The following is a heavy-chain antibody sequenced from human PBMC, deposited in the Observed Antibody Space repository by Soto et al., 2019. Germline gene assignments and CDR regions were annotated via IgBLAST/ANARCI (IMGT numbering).Heavy chain of an antibody. Sequence: GGSLKISCAASGFTFSSYAMKWVRQAPGKGLEWVAVISFDGSNKYYADSVKGRFTISRDNSKNTLYLQMNSLRAEDTAVYFCARGPSSLTRFDYWGQGTLVTVSS. V-gene: IGHV3-30-3*01. CDR3: ARGPSSLTRFDY. CDR2: ISFDGSNK. J-gene: IGHJ4*02. D-gene: IGHD2-2*01. CDR1: GFTFSSYA.